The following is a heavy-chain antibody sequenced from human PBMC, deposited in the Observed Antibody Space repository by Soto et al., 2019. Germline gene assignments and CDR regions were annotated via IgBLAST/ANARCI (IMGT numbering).Heavy chain of an antibody. Sequence: PSETLSLTCTVSGGSINNYYWRWFRRPPGKGLEWIGYIYYSGSTSYNPSPKSRVTISVDTSMNQFSLKLSSVTAADTAVYYCARVGSGYYTYFDYWGQGTLVTVSS. J-gene: IGHJ4*02. D-gene: IGHD3-3*01. CDR1: GGSINNYY. V-gene: IGHV4-59*01. CDR3: ARVGSGYYTYFDY. CDR2: IYYSGST.